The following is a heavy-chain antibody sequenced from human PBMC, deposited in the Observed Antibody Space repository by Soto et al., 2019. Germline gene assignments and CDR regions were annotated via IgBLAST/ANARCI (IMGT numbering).Heavy chain of an antibody. D-gene: IGHD2-2*02. Sequence: PSETLSLTCTVSCGSISSGDYYWSWIRQPPGKGLEWIGYIYYSGSTYYNPSLKSRVTISVDTSKNQFSLKLSSVTAADTAVYYCARGVGYCSSTSCYTYGMDVWGQGTTVTVSS. J-gene: IGHJ6*02. CDR2: IYYSGST. CDR1: CGSISSGDYY. CDR3: ARGVGYCSSTSCYTYGMDV. V-gene: IGHV4-30-4*01.